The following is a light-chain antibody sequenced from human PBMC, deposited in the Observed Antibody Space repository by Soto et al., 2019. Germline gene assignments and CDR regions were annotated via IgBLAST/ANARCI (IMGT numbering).Light chain of an antibody. Sequence: VAMTQTPLSLPVTLGQPASISCRSSQSLLYSNGNTYLNWFLQRPGQSPRRLIYRVSNRDSGVPDRFSGSGSGTDFTLNISRVEADDVGVYYCMQGTHWPRTFGQRSKADI. CDR1: QSLLYSNGNTY. J-gene: IGKJ1*01. V-gene: IGKV2-30*01. CDR3: MQGTHWPRT. CDR2: RVS.